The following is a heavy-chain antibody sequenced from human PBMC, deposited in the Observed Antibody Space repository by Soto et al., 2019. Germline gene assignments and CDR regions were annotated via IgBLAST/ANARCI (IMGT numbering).Heavy chain of an antibody. CDR3: AHRQYSTFDY. CDR2: IYGDDNT. D-gene: IGHD2-21*01. CDR1: GFSLTTSGVA. J-gene: IGHJ4*02. Sequence: QITLKESGPPLVKPTQTVTLTCTFSGFSLTTSGVAVGWIRQPPGKALEWLALIYGDDNTRYNPSLKTRVTITKDTSKNQVVLTMTNMDPVDTATYHCAHRQYSTFDYWGQGTLVTVSS. V-gene: IGHV2-5*02.